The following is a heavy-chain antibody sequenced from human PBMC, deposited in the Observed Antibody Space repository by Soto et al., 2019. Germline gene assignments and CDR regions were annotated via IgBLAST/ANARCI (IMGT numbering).Heavy chain of an antibody. CDR2: LNQNGREK. J-gene: IGHJ4*02. CDR1: GFPSSIHW. V-gene: IGHV3-7*01. Sequence: EMHLVESGGGLVQPGGSLRLSCAASGFPSSIHWMNWVRQAPGKGLEWVANLNQNGREKYYVDSVKGRFTISRDNAKNSLSLQMNSLRAEDTAVYYCAGGSYWGQGTLVSVSS. CDR3: AGGSY. D-gene: IGHD3-10*01.